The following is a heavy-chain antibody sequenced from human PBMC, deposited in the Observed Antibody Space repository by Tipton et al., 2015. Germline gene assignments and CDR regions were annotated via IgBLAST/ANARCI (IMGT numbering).Heavy chain of an antibody. CDR2: VFYSGNT. CDR3: ARAVGSEKGVFSLVRGRMKSDWLDP. CDR1: GGSISSGDFY. D-gene: IGHD3-10*01. V-gene: IGHV4-30-4*01. Sequence: TLSLTCTVSGGSISSGDFYWTWIRQPPGKGLEWIGNVFYSGNTNYNASLKSRLTISVDTSKKQFSLNLGSVTAADTAVYYCARAVGSEKGVFSLVRGRMKSDWLDPWGQGTLVTVSS. J-gene: IGHJ5*02.